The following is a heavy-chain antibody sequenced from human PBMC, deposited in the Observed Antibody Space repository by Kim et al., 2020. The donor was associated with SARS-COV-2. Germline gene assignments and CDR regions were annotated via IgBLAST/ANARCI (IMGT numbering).Heavy chain of an antibody. Sequence: SETLSLTCAVSGGSIRRTDYYWGWVRQPPGKGLEWIGCMHYSGTSMYSPSLKSRVTISVDTSKNQFSLTVRSVTAADTGVYYCARPDTTGSYFYWGQGTLVTISS. V-gene: IGHV4-39*01. CDR2: MHYSGTS. CDR1: GGSIRRTDYY. D-gene: IGHD1-26*01. J-gene: IGHJ1*01. CDR3: ARPDTTGSYFY.